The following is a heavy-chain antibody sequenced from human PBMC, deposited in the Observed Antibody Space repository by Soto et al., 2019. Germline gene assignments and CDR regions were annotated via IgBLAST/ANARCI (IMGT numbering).Heavy chain of an antibody. V-gene: IGHV1-3*01. CDR3: ARAWEGDFGDY. D-gene: IGHD3-3*01. J-gene: IGHJ4*02. CDR1: GYNFTSYT. CDR2: INAGNRNT. Sequence: QVQLVQSGAEVKKPGASVKVSCKASGYNFTSYTMPWVRQAPGQRLERMGWINAGNRNTKASQKFQGTVTITRDTPESTAYMELSSLRSEDTAVYYCARAWEGDFGDYWGQGTLVTVSS.